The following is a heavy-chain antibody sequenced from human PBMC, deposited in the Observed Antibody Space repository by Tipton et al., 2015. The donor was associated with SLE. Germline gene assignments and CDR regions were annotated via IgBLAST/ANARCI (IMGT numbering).Heavy chain of an antibody. J-gene: IGHJ4*02. V-gene: IGHV4-38-2*01. CDR2: IYHSGST. CDR1: GYSISSGYY. CDR3: ARVYSSGWCAH. Sequence: TLSLTCAVSGYSISSGYYWGWIRQPPGKGLEWIGSIYHSGSTYYNPSLKSRVTISVDTSKNQFSLKLSSVTAADTAAYYCARVYSSGWCAHWGQGTLVTVSS. D-gene: IGHD6-19*01.